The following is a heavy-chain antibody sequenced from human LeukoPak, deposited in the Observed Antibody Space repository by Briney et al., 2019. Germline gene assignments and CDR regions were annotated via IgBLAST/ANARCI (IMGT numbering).Heavy chain of an antibody. Sequence: PSETLSLTCTVSGGSISSGGYYWSWIRQHPGKGLEWIGYIYYSGSTYYNPSLKSRVTISIDTSKNQFSLKLSSVTAADTAVYYCARASITMIVVVMDVWGQGTTATVSS. D-gene: IGHD3-22*01. CDR3: ARASITMIVVVMDV. J-gene: IGHJ6*02. CDR1: GGSISSGGYY. V-gene: IGHV4-31*03. CDR2: IYYSGST.